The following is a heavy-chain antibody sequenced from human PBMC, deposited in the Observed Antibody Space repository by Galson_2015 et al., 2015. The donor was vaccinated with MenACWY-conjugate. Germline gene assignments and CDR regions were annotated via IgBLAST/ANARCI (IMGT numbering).Heavy chain of an antibody. D-gene: IGHD4-23*01. CDR2: TYYRSKWYN. CDR3: ARAPTVVTPLTRGWFDP. J-gene: IGHJ5*02. V-gene: IGHV6-1*01. Sequence: CAISGDSVSSNSAAWNWIRQSPSRGLEWLGRTYYRSKWYNDYAVSVKSRITINPDTSKNQFSLQLNSVTPEDTAVYYCARAPTVVTPLTRGWFDPWGQGTLVTVSS. CDR1: GDSVSSNSAA.